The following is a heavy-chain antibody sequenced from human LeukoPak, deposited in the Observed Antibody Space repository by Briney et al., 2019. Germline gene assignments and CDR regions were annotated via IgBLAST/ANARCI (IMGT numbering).Heavy chain of an antibody. CDR1: GFTFSSYW. Sequence: GGSLRLSCAASGFTFSSYWMHWVRQAPGKGLVWVSRINSDGSSTTYADSVKDRFTISRDNAKNTLFLQMKSLRAEDTAMYYCARTYSSGWYVDYWGQGTPGTVSS. J-gene: IGHJ4*02. CDR2: INSDGSST. CDR3: ARTYSSGWYVDY. V-gene: IGHV3-74*01. D-gene: IGHD6-19*01.